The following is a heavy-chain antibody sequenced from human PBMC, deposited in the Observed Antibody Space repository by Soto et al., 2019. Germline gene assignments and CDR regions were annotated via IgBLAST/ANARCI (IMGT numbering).Heavy chain of an antibody. J-gene: IGHJ4*02. CDR2: IHDTGRT. Sequence: PSETLSLTCTVSGVSFSTYYWSWIRQPAGERLEWLGRIHDTGRTNYNPSLKSRVTMSVDTSKYQFSLRVNSVTAADTAVYYCAIHSVSWTYLCDSGGKGTLVTFS. CDR3: AIHSVSWTYLCDS. CDR1: GVSFSTYY. V-gene: IGHV4-4*07. D-gene: IGHD3-16*01.